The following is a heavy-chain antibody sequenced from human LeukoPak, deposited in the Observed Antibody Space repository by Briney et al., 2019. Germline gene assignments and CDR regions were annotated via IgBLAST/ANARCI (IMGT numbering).Heavy chain of an antibody. J-gene: IGHJ4*02. D-gene: IGHD3-9*01. CDR3: ARGGLRYFDWFDY. CDR2: INPTGGST. CDR1: GYTFSSYY. Sequence: ASVKVSCKASGYTFSSYYMHWVRQAPGQGLEWMGIINPTGGSTSYAQKFQGRVTMTRDTSTSTVYMEVSSLRSEDTAVYYCARGGLRYFDWFDYWGQGTLVTVSS. V-gene: IGHV1-46*01.